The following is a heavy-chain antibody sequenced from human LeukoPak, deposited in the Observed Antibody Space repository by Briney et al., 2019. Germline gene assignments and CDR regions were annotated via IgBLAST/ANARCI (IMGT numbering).Heavy chain of an antibody. J-gene: IGHJ4*02. Sequence: GGSLRLSCAASGFSIKTHSMTWVRQAPGKGLEWVSTISSSGGYIYYADSVKGRFTISRDTAKNTLYLQMNSLRAEDTAVYYCAKDFGIAVTYPAYWGQGTLVTVSS. CDR3: AKDFGIAVTYPAY. CDR1: GFSIKTHS. CDR2: ISSSGGYI. V-gene: IGHV3-21*04. D-gene: IGHD6-19*01.